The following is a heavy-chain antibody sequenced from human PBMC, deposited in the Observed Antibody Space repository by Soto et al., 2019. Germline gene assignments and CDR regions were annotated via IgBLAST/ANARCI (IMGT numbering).Heavy chain of an antibody. CDR2: ISYDGSNK. V-gene: IGHV3-30*18. CDR1: GFTFSSYG. D-gene: IGHD2-8*01. CDR3: AKDIHCTYYYYYYGMYF. Sequence: QVQLVESGGGVVQPGRSLRLSCAASGFTFSSYGMHWVRQAPGKGLEWVAVISYDGSNKYYADSVKGRFTISRDNSKNTLDLQRNSRTAEDTAVYYCAKDIHCTYYYYYYGMYFWGQGTTVTVSS. J-gene: IGHJ6*02.